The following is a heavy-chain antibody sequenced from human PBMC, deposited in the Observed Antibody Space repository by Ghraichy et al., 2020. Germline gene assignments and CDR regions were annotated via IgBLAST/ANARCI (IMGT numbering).Heavy chain of an antibody. J-gene: IGHJ3*02. CDR2: IYYSGST. Sequence: SETLSLTCTVSGGSISSSSYYWGWIRQPPGKGLEWIGSIYYSGSTYYNPSLKSRVTISVDTSKNQFSLKLSSVTAADTAVYYCARLQISHDAFDIWGQGTMVTVSS. V-gene: IGHV4-39*01. CDR3: ARLQISHDAFDI. CDR1: GGSISSSSYY.